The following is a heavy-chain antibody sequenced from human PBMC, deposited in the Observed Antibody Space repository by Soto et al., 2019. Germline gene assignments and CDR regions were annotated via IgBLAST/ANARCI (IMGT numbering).Heavy chain of an antibody. V-gene: IGHV1-3*01. D-gene: IGHD1-26*01. CDR1: GYTFTSYA. J-gene: IGHJ4*02. Sequence: ASVKVSCKASGYTFTSYAMHWVRQAPGQRLEWMGWINAGNGNTKYSQKFQGRVTITRDTSASTAYMELSSLRSEDTAVYYCARRGVVVGATYFDYWGQGTLVTVSS. CDR3: ARRGVVVGATYFDY. CDR2: INAGNGNT.